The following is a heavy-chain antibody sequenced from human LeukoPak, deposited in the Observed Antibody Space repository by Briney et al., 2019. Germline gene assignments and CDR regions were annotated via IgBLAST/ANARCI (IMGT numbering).Heavy chain of an antibody. CDR1: GYTFTGYY. V-gene: IGHV1-69*13. CDR2: IIPIFGTA. D-gene: IGHD2-2*02. Sequence: WASVKVSCKASGYTFTGYYMHWVRQAPGQGLEWMGGIIPIFGTANYAQKFQGRVTITADESTSTAYMELSSLRSEDTAVYYCARARYGCSSTSCYIGRDWFDPWGQGTLVTVSS. J-gene: IGHJ5*02. CDR3: ARARYGCSSTSCYIGRDWFDP.